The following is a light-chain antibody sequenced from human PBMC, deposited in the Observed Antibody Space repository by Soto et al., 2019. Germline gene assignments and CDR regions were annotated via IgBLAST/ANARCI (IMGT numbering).Light chain of an antibody. CDR3: CSYGGSSGG. J-gene: IGLJ2*01. CDR2: EGS. CDR1: SSDVGSYNL. V-gene: IGLV2-23*01. Sequence: QSVLTQPASVYGSPGQSITISCTGTSSDVGSYNLVSWYQQHPGKAPKLMIYEGSKRPSGVSNRFSGSKSGNTASPTISGLQAGDEADYFCCSYGGSSGGFGGSTKLTVL.